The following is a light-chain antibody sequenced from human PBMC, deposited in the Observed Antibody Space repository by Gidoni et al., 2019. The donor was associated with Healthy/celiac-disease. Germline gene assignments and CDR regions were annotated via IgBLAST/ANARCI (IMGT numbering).Light chain of an antibody. Sequence: DIVMTQSPLSLPVTPGEPASISCRSSQSLMKNNAYNYLDRYLQKQGQSPQLLIYVGSNRDSGVPARFRGSGSGTDFTLIISRVEAEDVVVYYCMQAQQTPVTFGQGTRLEIK. CDR3: MQAQQTPVT. CDR1: QSLMKNNAYNY. CDR2: VGS. J-gene: IGKJ5*01. V-gene: IGKV2-28*01.